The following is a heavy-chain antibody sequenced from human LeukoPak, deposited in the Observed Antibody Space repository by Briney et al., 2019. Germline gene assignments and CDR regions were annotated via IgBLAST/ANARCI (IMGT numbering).Heavy chain of an antibody. CDR1: GGTFSSYA. Sequence: ASVKVSCKASGGTFSSYAISWVRQAPGQGLEWMGGIIPIFGTANYAQKFQGRVTITADESTSTAYMELSSLRSEDTAVYYCARGYHAISSGHWDYYYYYMDVWGKGTTVTVSS. J-gene: IGHJ6*03. V-gene: IGHV1-69*13. D-gene: IGHD2-8*01. CDR2: IIPIFGTA. CDR3: ARGYHAISSGHWDYYYYYMDV.